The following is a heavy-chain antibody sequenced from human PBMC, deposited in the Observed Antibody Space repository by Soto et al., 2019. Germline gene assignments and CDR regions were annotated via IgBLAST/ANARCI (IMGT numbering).Heavy chain of an antibody. CDR3: ARTPSSLPAYYYYYGMEV. CDR1: GYTFTSYA. CDR2: INAGNGNT. J-gene: IGHJ6*02. D-gene: IGHD6-19*01. V-gene: IGHV1-3*01. Sequence: ASVKVSCKASGYTFTSYAMHWVRQAPGQRLEWMGWINAGNGNTKYSQKFQGRVTITRDTSASTAYMELSSLRSEDTAVYYCARTPSSLPAYYYYYGMEVWGQGTTVTVSS.